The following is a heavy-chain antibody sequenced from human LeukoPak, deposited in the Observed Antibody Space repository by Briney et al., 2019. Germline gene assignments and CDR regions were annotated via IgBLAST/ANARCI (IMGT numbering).Heavy chain of an antibody. CDR2: IYSGGST. CDR3: AKGPGRPRDY. V-gene: IGHV3-23*03. CDR1: AFIFSGHW. Sequence: GGSLRLSCEGSAFIFSGHWMNWVRQTPGKGLEWVSVIYSGGSTYYADSVKGRFTISRDNSKNTLYLQMNSLRAEDTAVYYCAKGPGRPRDYWGQGTLVTVSS. J-gene: IGHJ4*02. D-gene: IGHD1-26*01.